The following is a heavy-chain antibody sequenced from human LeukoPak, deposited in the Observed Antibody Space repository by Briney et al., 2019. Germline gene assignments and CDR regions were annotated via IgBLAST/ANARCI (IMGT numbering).Heavy chain of an antibody. CDR2: IKSRTDSGTT. J-gene: IGHJ6*03. CDR1: GFTFSSYG. Sequence: GGSLRLSCAASGFTFSSYGMHWVRQAPGKGLEWVGRIKSRTDSGTTDYAAPVKGRFTISRDDSKNTLYLQMNSLKTEDTAVYYCTTLLEIRGVLYYYYYMDVWGKGTTVTVSS. D-gene: IGHD3-10*01. V-gene: IGHV3-15*01. CDR3: TTLLEIRGVLYYYYYMDV.